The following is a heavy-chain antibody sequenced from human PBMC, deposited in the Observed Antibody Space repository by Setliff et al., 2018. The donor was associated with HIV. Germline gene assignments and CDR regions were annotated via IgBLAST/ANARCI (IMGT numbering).Heavy chain of an antibody. CDR2: INHGGKT. CDR3: ARDMMRWLVMVPGATRGYFDA. J-gene: IGHJ4*02. D-gene: IGHD3-16*01. Sequence: SETLSLTCIVSNYSITSNYYWAWIRQPPGQGLEWIGSINHGGKTYYSPSLKSRVAISVDTSKNQFSLHFQSVTAADTALYFCARDMMRWLVMVPGATRGYFDAWGQGALVTVSS. CDR1: NYSITSNYY. V-gene: IGHV4-38-2*02.